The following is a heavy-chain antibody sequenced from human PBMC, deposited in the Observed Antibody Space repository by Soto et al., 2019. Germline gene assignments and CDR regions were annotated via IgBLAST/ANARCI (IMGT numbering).Heavy chain of an antibody. J-gene: IGHJ3*02. D-gene: IGHD3-22*01. V-gene: IGHV3-30-3*01. CDR3: ARXXXITMIVVVPKDAFDI. Sequence: QVQLVESGGGVVQPGRSLRLSCAASGFTFSSYAMHWVRQAPGKGLEWVAVISYDGSNKYYADSVKGRFTISRDNSKNTLYLQMNSLRAEDTAVYYCARXXXITMIVVVPKDAFDIWGQGTMVTVSS. CDR1: GFTFSSYA. CDR2: ISYDGSNK.